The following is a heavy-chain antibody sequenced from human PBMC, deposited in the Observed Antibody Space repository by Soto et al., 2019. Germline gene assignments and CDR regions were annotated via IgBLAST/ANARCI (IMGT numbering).Heavy chain of an antibody. CDR2: IYYSGST. Sequence: SETLSLTCTVSGGSISSGGYYWSWIRQHPGKGLEWIGYIYYSGSTYYNPSLKSRVTISVDTSKNQFSLKLSSVTAADTAVYYCARVVSSWTTPSIVDYWGQGTLVTVSS. V-gene: IGHV4-31*03. J-gene: IGHJ4*02. CDR1: GGSISSGGYY. CDR3: ARVVSSWTTPSIVDY. D-gene: IGHD6-13*01.